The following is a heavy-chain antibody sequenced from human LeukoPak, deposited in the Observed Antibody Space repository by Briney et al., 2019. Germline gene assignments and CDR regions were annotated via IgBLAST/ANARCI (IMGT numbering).Heavy chain of an antibody. J-gene: IGHJ4*02. Sequence: GGSLRLSCEASGFTFSSYDMHWVCKGPAKGLGRVAFMRYYCGYSSYADSVKRRFTISRDNSKNTLYLQMNSLTAEDAAVFYCAKGYSLVITTVEYFFDYWGQGALVTVSS. D-gene: IGHD3-22*01. CDR1: GFTFSSYD. CDR3: AKGYSLVITTVEYFFDY. CDR2: MRYYCGYS. V-gene: IGHV3-30*02.